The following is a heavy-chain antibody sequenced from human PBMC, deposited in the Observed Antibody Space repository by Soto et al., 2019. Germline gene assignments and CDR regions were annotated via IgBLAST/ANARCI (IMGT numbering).Heavy chain of an antibody. Sequence: SETLSLTCVVHGGSFSVYYWSWIRQPPGKGLEWIGEINHSGSINYNPSLTSRLTISVDTSKNQFSLKLTSVTAADTAVYYCARVRGYYDSSGKIFDYWGQGTLVTASS. CDR2: INHSGSI. J-gene: IGHJ4*02. CDR1: GGSFSVYY. D-gene: IGHD3-22*01. CDR3: ARVRGYYDSSGKIFDY. V-gene: IGHV4-34*01.